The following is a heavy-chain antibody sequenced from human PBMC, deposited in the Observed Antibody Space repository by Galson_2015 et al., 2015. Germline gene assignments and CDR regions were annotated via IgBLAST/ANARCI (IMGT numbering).Heavy chain of an antibody. J-gene: IGHJ3*02. CDR1: GGSISSSSYY. V-gene: IGHV4-39*01. CDR2: IYYSGST. Sequence: ETLSLACTVSGGSISSSSYYWGWIRQPPGKGLEWIGSIYYSGSTYYNPSLKSRVTISVDTSKNQFSLKLSSVTAADTAVYYCARPEWELLPPDAFDIWGQGTMVTVSS. D-gene: IGHD1-26*01. CDR3: ARPEWELLPPDAFDI.